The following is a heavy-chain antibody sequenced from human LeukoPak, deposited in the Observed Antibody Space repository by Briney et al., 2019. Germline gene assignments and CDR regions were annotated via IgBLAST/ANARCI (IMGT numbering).Heavy chain of an antibody. Sequence: GGSLRLSCAASGLTFSNAWMSWVRQAPGKGLEWVGRIKSKTDGGTTDYAAPVKGRFTISRDDSKNTLYLQMNSLKTEDTAVYYCTTDPGTIVVVPAADYYYYGMDVWGQGTTVTVSS. D-gene: IGHD2-2*01. CDR2: IKSKTDGGTT. CDR3: TTDPGTIVVVPAADYYYYGMDV. J-gene: IGHJ6*02. CDR1: GLTFSNAW. V-gene: IGHV3-15*01.